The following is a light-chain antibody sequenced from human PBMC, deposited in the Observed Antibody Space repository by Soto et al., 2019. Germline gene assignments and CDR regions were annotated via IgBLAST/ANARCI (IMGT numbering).Light chain of an antibody. CDR1: TGTVTSGHY. J-gene: IGLJ2*01. CDR2: DTS. CDR3: LLSYNGGRV. V-gene: IGLV7-46*01. Sequence: QAVVTQEPSLTVSPGGTVTLTCDSSTGTVTSGHYPYWFQQKPGQAPRTLIYDTSVRHSWTPARFSGSLLGGKAALTLSGAQPEDEAEYYCLLSYNGGRVFGGGTKLTVL.